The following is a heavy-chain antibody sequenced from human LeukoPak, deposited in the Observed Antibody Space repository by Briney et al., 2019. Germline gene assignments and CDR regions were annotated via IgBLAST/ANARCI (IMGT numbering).Heavy chain of an antibody. D-gene: IGHD3-10*01. J-gene: IGHJ5*02. CDR3: ARGGITLVPP. CDR1: GFTFSSYE. V-gene: IGHV3-48*03. Sequence: PGGSLRLSSAASGFTFSSYEMNWVRQAPGKGLEWVSYISSSGSTIYYADSVKGRFTISRDNAKNSLYLQMNSLRAEDTAVYYCARGGITLVPPWGQGTLVTVSS. CDR2: ISSSGSTI.